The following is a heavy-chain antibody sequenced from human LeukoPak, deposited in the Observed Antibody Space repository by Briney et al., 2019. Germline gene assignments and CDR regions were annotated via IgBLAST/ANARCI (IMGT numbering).Heavy chain of an antibody. V-gene: IGHV4-34*01. CDR1: GESFSGYY. J-gene: IGHJ4*02. Sequence: SSETLSLTCAVYGESFSGYYWTWIRQPPGKGLEWIGEITHRGSTNYNPSLKSRVTISVDTSKNQFSLKLSFVTAADTGVCYCARTMAYSFCEGTYGHLSVPGTIDYWGQGTLVTVSS. CDR3: ARTMAYSFCEGTYGHLSVPGTIDY. D-gene: IGHD6-19*01. CDR2: ITHRGST.